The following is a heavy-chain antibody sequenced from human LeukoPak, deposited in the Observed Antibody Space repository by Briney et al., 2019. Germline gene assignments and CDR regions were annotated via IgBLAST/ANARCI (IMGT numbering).Heavy chain of an antibody. J-gene: IGHJ4*02. CDR1: GYTFIGNY. V-gene: IGHV1-2*02. Sequence: ASVKVSCKASGYTFIGNYMHWVRQAPGQGLEWMGWINPNSGGTNYAQKFQGRVTMTRDTSISTAYMELNRLRSDDTAVYYCARDLWGSSVPATGYWGQGTLVTVSS. CDR2: INPNSGGT. D-gene: IGHD2-15*01. CDR3: ARDLWGSSVPATGY.